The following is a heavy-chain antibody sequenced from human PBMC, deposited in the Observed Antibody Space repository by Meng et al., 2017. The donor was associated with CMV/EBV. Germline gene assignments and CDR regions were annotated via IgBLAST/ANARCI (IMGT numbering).Heavy chain of an antibody. CDR1: GFTFSSYS. CDR2: ISIDGRDE. J-gene: IGHJ4*02. D-gene: IGHD1-14*01. Sequence: GESLKISCVASGFTFSSYSIHWVRQAPGKGPEWVAVISIDGRDEYYAESVKGRFTISRDNSKNTLYLQMNSLRAEDTAVYYCARDKGTGFDYWGQGTLVTVSS. V-gene: IGHV3-30*04. CDR3: ARDKGTGFDY.